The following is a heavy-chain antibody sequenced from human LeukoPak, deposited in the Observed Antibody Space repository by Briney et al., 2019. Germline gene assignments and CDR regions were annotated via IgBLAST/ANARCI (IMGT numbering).Heavy chain of an antibody. CDR3: ATAGYDFWSGYSTFDY. CDR1: GYTFTGYH. CDR2: VNPNSGGT. J-gene: IGHJ4*02. D-gene: IGHD3-3*01. Sequence: SGKGSCKASGYTFTGYHIHWVRQAPGQGLEWMGWVNPNSGGTNYAQRFQGRVTMTRDTSISTAYMELSRLRSDDTAVYYCATAGYDFWSGYSTFDYWGQGTLVTVFS. V-gene: IGHV1-2*02.